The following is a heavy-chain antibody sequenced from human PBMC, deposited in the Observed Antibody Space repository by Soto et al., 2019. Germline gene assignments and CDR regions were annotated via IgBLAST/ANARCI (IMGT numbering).Heavy chain of an antibody. V-gene: IGHV6-1*01. J-gene: IGHJ4*02. CDR2: TYYRSKWYF. CDR3: ARGAHGMELANFDS. D-gene: IGHD1-7*01. CDR1: GYSISRNTAA. Sequence: PSQTLSLTCVISGYSISRNTAAWNCIRRSPARGLEWLGRTYYRSKWYFDYAVSLKSRITINPDTSRNQVSLQLSSVTPEDTAVYYCARGAHGMELANFDSWGQGTLVTVSS.